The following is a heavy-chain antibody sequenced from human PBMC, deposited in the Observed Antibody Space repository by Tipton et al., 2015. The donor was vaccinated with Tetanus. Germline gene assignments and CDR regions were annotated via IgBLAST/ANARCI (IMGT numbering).Heavy chain of an antibody. Sequence: GLVKPSETLSLTCNVSGGSITSYYWSWIRQRPGRGLEWVGYVHYTGKDNYSPSLRSRVTLSVDTSKNQFSLKMNSVTAADMAVYYCARSEQQLVRGYYYYYYMDVWGKGTTVTVSS. CDR1: GGSITSYY. CDR2: VHYTGKD. CDR3: ARSEQQLVRGYYYYYYMDV. J-gene: IGHJ6*03. D-gene: IGHD6-13*01. V-gene: IGHV4-59*13.